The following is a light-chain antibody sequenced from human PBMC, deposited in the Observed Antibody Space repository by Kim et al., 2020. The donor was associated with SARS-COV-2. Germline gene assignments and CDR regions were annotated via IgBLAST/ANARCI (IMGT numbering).Light chain of an antibody. J-gene: IGLJ2*01. Sequence: QSVLTQPPSASGTPGQRLTISCSGSSSNIGSNTVKWYQQLQGTAPKLLIYSNDQRPSGVPDRFSGSKSGTSASLAISGLQSEDEADYHCAAWDDSLSGLVFGGGTKLTVL. CDR2: SND. CDR3: AAWDDSLSGLV. V-gene: IGLV1-44*01. CDR1: SSNIGSNT.